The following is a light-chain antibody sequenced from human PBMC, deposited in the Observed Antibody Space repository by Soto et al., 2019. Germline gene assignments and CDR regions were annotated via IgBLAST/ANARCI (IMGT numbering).Light chain of an antibody. V-gene: IGKV3-20*01. CDR1: QSVSRSS. CDR2: GAS. J-gene: IGKJ4*01. CDR3: QQYGSSPLT. Sequence: EIVLTQSPGTLSLSPGERATLSCRASQSVSRSSLAWYQQKPGQAPRLLIFGASRRATDIPDRISGSGSGTDFTLTISRLEPEDFAVYYCQQYGSSPLTFGGGTKVEIK.